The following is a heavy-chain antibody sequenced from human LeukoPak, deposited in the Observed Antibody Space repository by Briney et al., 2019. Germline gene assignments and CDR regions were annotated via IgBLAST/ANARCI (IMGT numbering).Heavy chain of an antibody. J-gene: IGHJ4*02. V-gene: IGHV4-59*08. CDR3: ARGSHYGDYGY. CDR2: FHYSGST. D-gene: IGHD4-17*01. Sequence: PSETLSLTCTVSGGSFSSYYWSWIRQPPGKGLEWIGSFHYSGSTYYNPSLKSRVTISVDTSKNQFSLKLTSVTAADTAVYYCARGSHYGDYGYWGQGTLVTVSS. CDR1: GGSFSSYY.